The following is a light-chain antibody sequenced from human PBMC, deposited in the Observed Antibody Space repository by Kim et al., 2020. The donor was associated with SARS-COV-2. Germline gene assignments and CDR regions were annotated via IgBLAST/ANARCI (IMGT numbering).Light chain of an antibody. CDR2: LNSDGSH. V-gene: IGLV4-69*01. CDR1: SGHSSYA. J-gene: IGLJ2*01. CDR3: QTWGTGIVV. Sequence: SVTLTCTLSSGHSSYAIAWHQQQPEKGPRYLMKLNSDGSHSKGDGIPDRFSGTSSGAERYLTISSLQSEDEADYYCQTWGTGIVVFGGGTKLTVL.